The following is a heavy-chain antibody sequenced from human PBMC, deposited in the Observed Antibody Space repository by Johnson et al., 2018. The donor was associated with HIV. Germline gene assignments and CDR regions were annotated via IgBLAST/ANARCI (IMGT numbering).Heavy chain of an antibody. CDR2: IQGDGSVK. V-gene: IGHV3-7*04. CDR3: ARAYYDIFTGRDDAFDI. J-gene: IGHJ3*02. D-gene: IGHD3-9*01. Sequence: VQLVESGGGLVQPGGSLRLSCAASGFTFSSYWMNWVRQAPGKGLEWVANIQGDGSVKSLVDSLKGRFTVSRDNAKNSLYLQMNSLRAEDTAVYYCARAYYDIFTGRDDAFDIWGQGTMVTVSS. CDR1: GFTFSSYW.